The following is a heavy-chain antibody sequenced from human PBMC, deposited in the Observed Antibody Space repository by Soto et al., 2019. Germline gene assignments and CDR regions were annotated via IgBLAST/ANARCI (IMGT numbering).Heavy chain of an antibody. J-gene: IGHJ4*02. D-gene: IGHD2-8*02. V-gene: IGHV4-34*01. CDR2: INHSGST. Sequence: QVQLQQWGAGLLKPSETLSLTCAVYGGSFSGYYWSWIRQPPGKGLEWIGEINHSGSTNYNPSLKSRVTISVDTSKNQYSLKLSSVTAAATAVYYCARMGVYAPYYFDYWGQGTLVTVSS. CDR3: ARMGVYAPYYFDY. CDR1: GGSFSGYY.